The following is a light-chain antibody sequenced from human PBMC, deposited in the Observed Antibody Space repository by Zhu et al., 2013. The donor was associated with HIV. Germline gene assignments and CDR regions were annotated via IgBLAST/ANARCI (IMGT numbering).Light chain of an antibody. Sequence: IVMTQSPLSLPVTPGEPASISCRSSQSLLHFTGHIYLDWYLQKPGLPPQLLISLTSNRASGVSDRFSGSGTGTDFTLKISRVETEDVGIYYCMQALQTPYTFGQGTKLEI. CDR3: MQALQTPYT. J-gene: IGKJ2*01. CDR2: LTS. CDR1: QSLLHFTGHIY. V-gene: IGKV2-28*01.